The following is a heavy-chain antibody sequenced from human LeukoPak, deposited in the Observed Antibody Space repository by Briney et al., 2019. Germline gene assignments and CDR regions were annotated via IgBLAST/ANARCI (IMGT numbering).Heavy chain of an antibody. J-gene: IGHJ4*02. V-gene: IGHV4-31*03. CDR1: GGSISSGGYY. D-gene: IGHD6-13*01. CDR3: ARVNPGGEQQLWGYYFDY. CDR2: IYYSGST. Sequence: SQTLSLTCTVSGGSISSGGYYWSWIRQHPGKGLEWIGYIYYSGSTYYNPSLKSRVTISVDTSKNQFSLKLSSVTAADTAVYYCARVNPGGEQQLWGYYFDYWGQGTLVTVSS.